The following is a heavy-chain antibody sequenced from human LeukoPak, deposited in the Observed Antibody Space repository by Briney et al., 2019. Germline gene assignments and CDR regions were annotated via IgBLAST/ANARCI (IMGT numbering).Heavy chain of an antibody. V-gene: IGHV1-8*01. J-gene: IGHJ5*02. CDR1: GYTFTSYD. D-gene: IGHD3-3*01. CDR3: ARAPYYDFWSGMLRFDP. CDR2: MNPNSSNT. Sequence: ASVKVSCKASGYTFTSYDINWVRQATGQGLEWMGWMNPNSSNTGYAQKFQGRVTMNMNTSISTAYMELSSLRSEDTAVYYCARAPYYDFWSGMLRFDPWGQGTLVTVSS.